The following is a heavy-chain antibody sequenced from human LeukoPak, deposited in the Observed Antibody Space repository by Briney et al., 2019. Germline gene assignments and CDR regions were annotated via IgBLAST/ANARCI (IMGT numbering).Heavy chain of an antibody. CDR1: GFTFSSYG. D-gene: IGHD3-10*01. J-gene: IGHJ4*02. CDR3: AKTYYYGSGSYYTVDY. Sequence: GRSLRLSCAASGFTFSSYGMRWVRQAPGKGLEWVAVISYDGSNKYYADSVKGRFTISRDNSKNTLYLQMNSLRAEDTAVYYCAKTYYYGSGSYYTVDYWGQGTLVTVSS. CDR2: ISYDGSNK. V-gene: IGHV3-30*18.